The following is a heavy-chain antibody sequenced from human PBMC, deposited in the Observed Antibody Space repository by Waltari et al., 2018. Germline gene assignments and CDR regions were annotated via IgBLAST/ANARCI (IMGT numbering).Heavy chain of an antibody. Sequence: QVQLVQSGAEVKKPGASVKVSCTASGYTFTSYDINWVRQATGQGREWMGWMNPNSVNTGYAQKFQGRVTMTRNTSISTAYMELSSLRSEDTAVYYCARAVTIFAAPDYWGQGTLVTASS. V-gene: IGHV1-8*02. CDR1: GYTFTSYD. J-gene: IGHJ4*02. CDR2: MNPNSVNT. CDR3: ARAVTIFAAPDY. D-gene: IGHD3-3*01.